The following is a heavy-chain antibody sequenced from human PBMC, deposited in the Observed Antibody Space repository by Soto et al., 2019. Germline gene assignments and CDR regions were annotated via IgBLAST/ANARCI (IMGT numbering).Heavy chain of an antibody. CDR3: ARDSAAGRGGWYEWSYFDY. V-gene: IGHV3-30-3*01. CDR1: GFTFSSYA. Sequence: GGSLRLSCAASGFTFSSYAMHWVRQAPGKGLEWVAVISYDGSNKYYADSVKGRFTISRDNSKNTLYLQMNSLRAEDTAVYYCARDSAAGRGGWYEWSYFDYWGQGTLVTVSS. D-gene: IGHD6-13*01. J-gene: IGHJ4*02. CDR2: ISYDGSNK.